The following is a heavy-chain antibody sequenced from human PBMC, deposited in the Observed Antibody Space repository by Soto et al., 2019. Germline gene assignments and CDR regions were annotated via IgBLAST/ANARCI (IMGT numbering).Heavy chain of an antibody. CDR3: ARALRGPNWFDP. CDR1: GGSISSYY. CDR2: IYYSGST. J-gene: IGHJ5*02. Sequence: SETLSLTCTVSGGSISSYYWSWIRQPPGKGLEWIGYIYYSGSTNYNPSLKSRVTISVDTSRNQFSLKLSSVTAADTAVYYCARALRGPNWFDPWGQGTLVTVSS. V-gene: IGHV4-59*01.